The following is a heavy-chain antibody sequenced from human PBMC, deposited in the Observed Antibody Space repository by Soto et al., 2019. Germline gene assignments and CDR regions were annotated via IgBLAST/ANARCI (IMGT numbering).Heavy chain of an antibody. CDR3: ASMSYDILTGYYNPFDY. J-gene: IGHJ4*02. CDR2: MNPNSGNT. Sequence: GGSVKVSCKASGYTFTSYDINWVRQATGQGLEWMGWMNPNSGNTGYAQKFQGRVTMTRNTSISTAYMELSSLRSEDTAVYYCASMSYDILTGYYNPFDYWGQGTLVTVSS. D-gene: IGHD3-9*01. CDR1: GYTFTSYD. V-gene: IGHV1-8*01.